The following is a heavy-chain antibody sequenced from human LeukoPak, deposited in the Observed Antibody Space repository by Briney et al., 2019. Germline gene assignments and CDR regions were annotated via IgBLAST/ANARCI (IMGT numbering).Heavy chain of an antibody. CDR3: AGDYVSGSFGP. CDR1: GFTFSSYW. Sequence: AGSLRLSCAASGFTFSSYWMHWVRQAPGKGLVWVSHIKTDGRNTNYAESVKGPFTISTDNATNTMYLQMNRVRATDPALYFCAGDYVSGSFGPWGQGTLVTVSS. J-gene: IGHJ5*02. CDR2: IKTDGRNT. D-gene: IGHD3-10*01. V-gene: IGHV3-74*01.